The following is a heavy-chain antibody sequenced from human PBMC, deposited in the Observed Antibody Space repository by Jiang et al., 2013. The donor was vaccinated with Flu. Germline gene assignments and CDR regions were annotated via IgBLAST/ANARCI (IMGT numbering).Heavy chain of an antibody. Sequence: LLKPSETLSLTCTVSGGSISSHYWSWIRQPPGKGLEWIGYIYYSGSTNYNPSLKSRVTISVDTSKNQFSLKLSSVTAADTAVYYCARVPLGGYSGYDPDGGVVFDYWGQGTLVTVSS. J-gene: IGHJ4*02. CDR3: ARVPLGGYSGYDPDGGVVFDY. D-gene: IGHD5-12*01. V-gene: IGHV4-59*11. CDR1: GGSISSHY. CDR2: IYYSGST.